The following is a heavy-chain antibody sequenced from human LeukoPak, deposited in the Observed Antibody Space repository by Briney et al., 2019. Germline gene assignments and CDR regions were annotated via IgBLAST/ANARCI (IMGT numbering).Heavy chain of an antibody. J-gene: IGHJ4*02. CDR1: GYTFTSYG. Sequence: ASVKVSCKASGYTFTSYGISWVRQAPGQGLEWMGWISAYNGNTNYAQKLQGRVTMTTDTSTSTAYMELGSLRSDDTAVYYCAAVSYGSGSYYFDYWGQGTLVTVSS. CDR3: AAVSYGSGSYYFDY. D-gene: IGHD3-10*01. CDR2: ISAYNGNT. V-gene: IGHV1-18*01.